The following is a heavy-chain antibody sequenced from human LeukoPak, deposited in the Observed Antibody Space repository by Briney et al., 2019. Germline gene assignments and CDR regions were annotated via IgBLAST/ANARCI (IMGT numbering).Heavy chain of an antibody. CDR1: GGSISDYY. Sequence: PSETLSLTCAVSGGSISDYYWSWIRQPAGKGLEWIGRIYSTGSTNYNPSLQSRVTMSVDTSKNQFPLRLTSVTAADTAVYYCARYNTYGPFDYWGQGTLVTVSS. CDR2: IYSTGST. J-gene: IGHJ4*02. V-gene: IGHV4-59*10. D-gene: IGHD5-18*01. CDR3: ARYNTYGPFDY.